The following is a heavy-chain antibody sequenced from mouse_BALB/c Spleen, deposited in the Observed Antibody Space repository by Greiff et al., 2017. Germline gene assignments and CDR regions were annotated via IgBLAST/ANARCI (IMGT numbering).Heavy chain of an antibody. CDR1: GFSLTGYG. D-gene: IGHD2-2*01. CDR2: IWGDGST. CDR3: ARARGIYGYDEGDAMDY. Sequence: VKVVESGPGLVAPSQSLSITCTVSGFSLTGYGVNWVRQPPGKGLEWLGMIWGDGSTDYNSALKSRLSISKDNSKSQVFLKMNSLQTDDTARYYCARARGIYGYDEGDAMDYWGQGTSVTVSS. V-gene: IGHV2-6-7*01. J-gene: IGHJ4*01.